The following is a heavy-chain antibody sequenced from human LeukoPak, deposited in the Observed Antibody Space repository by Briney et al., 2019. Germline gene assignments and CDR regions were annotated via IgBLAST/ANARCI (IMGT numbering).Heavy chain of an antibody. J-gene: IGHJ4*02. V-gene: IGHV3-64*02. D-gene: IGHD3-3*01. CDR2: ISSDEATT. Sequence: GGSLRLSCAASGFSFSSYAMYWVRQAPGKRLEYVSAISSDEATTYYADSVKGRFTISRDNSKNTLYLQMGSLRSEDMAVYFCARSDGDWGQGTLVTVSS. CDR3: ARSDGD. CDR1: GFSFSSYA.